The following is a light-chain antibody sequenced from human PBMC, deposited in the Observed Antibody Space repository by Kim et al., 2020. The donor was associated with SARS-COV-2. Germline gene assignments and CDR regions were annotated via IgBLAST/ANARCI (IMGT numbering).Light chain of an antibody. CDR1: SSDVGSYNR. Sequence: QSVAISGTGTSSDVGSYNRVSWYQQSPGTAPKLLIYEVSYRPSGVPDRFSGSKSGNTASLTISGLQAEDEADYYCTSYISTTTPYFFGTGTKVTVL. V-gene: IGLV2-18*02. CDR2: EVS. J-gene: IGLJ1*01. CDR3: TSYISTTTPYF.